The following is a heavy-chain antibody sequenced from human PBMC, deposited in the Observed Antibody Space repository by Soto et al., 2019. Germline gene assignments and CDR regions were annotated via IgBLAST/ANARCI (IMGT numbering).Heavy chain of an antibody. CDR2: ILPILDVA. J-gene: IGHJ4*02. V-gene: IGHV1-69*02. Sequence: QVQLVQSGAEVKKPGSSVKVSCKASGGTFSTYTIAWVRQAPGQGLEWMGLILPILDVANYAQKFQGRVTLTADKSTTTAYMDLFSLRSDATAVYYCVGGYNGRLDYWGQGTLVTVSS. CDR3: VGGYNGRLDY. CDR1: GGTFSTYT. D-gene: IGHD5-12*01.